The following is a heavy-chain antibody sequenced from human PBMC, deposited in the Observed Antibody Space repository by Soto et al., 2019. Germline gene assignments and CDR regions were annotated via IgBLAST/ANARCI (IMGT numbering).Heavy chain of an antibody. D-gene: IGHD4-17*01. CDR1: CYTFTRYG. V-gene: IGHV1-18*01. J-gene: IGHJ6*03. CDR3: ARRVGYGDPGYYMDV. Sequence: ASVKVSCKASCYTFTRYGISWVRQAPGQGLEWMGWISTYNGNTKYAQKVQGRVTMTTDTSTSTAYMELRSLRSDDTAVYYCARRVGYGDPGYYMDVWGKGTTVTVSS. CDR2: ISTYNGNT.